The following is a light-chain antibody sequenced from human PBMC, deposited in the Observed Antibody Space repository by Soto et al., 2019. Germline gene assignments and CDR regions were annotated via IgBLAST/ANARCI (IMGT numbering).Light chain of an antibody. CDR3: QQYHKWPLT. J-gene: IGKJ4*01. V-gene: IGKV3-11*01. Sequence: EIALTQSPATLSLSPGERATLSCRASPSVPNYVAWYQQKPGQAPRLLIYGAFNRATGIPARFSGSGSGADFTLTISSLEPEDFALYYCQQYHKWPLTFGGGTKVEIK. CDR1: PSVPNY. CDR2: GAF.